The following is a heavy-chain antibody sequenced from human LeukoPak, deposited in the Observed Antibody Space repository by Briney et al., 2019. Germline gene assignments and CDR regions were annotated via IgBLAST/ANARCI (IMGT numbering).Heavy chain of an antibody. J-gene: IGHJ4*02. V-gene: IGHV3-23*01. CDR3: AKRSNFWTGYLDY. D-gene: IGHD3/OR15-3a*01. Sequence: GGSLRLSCAASGFTFDDYEMSWVRQAPGKGLEWVSVISGSGGSTYYADSVKGRFTISRDNSKDTLFLQMNSLRTEDTAVYYCAKRSNFWTGYLDYWGQGTLVTVSS. CDR2: ISGSGGST. CDR1: GFTFDDYE.